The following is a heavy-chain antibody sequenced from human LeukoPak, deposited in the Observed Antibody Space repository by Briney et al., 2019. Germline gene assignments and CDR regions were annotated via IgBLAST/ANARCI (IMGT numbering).Heavy chain of an antibody. J-gene: IGHJ4*02. Sequence: GGSLRLSCAASGFTFSSYSMNWVRQAPGKGLEWVSYISSSSSTIYYAGSVKGRFTISRDNAKNSLYLQMNSLRAEDTAVYYCARDRGYCFDYWGQGTLVTASS. CDR2: ISSSSSTI. CDR3: ARDRGYCFDY. V-gene: IGHV3-48*01. CDR1: GFTFSSYS.